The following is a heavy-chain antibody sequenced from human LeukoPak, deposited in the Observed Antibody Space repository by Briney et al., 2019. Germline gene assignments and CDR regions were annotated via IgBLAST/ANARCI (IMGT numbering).Heavy chain of an antibody. V-gene: IGHV4-4*02. CDR1: GGSISSSNW. CDR3: ARDGGNSVYYGMDV. J-gene: IGHJ6*02. Sequence: SETLSLTCAVSGGSISSSNWWSWVRQPPGKGLEWIGEIYHSGSTNYNPSLKSRVTISVDKSKNQFSLKLSSVTAADAAVYYCARDGGNSVYYGMDVWGQGTTVTVSS. CDR2: IYHSGST. D-gene: IGHD4-23*01.